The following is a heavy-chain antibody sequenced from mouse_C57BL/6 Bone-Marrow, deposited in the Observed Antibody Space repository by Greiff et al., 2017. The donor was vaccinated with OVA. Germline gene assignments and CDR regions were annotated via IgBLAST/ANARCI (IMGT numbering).Heavy chain of an antibody. CDR2: IYPGSGNT. CDR1: GYTFTDHY. D-gene: IGHD2-3*01. Sequence: QVQLKESGAEVVRPGASVKLSCKASGYTFTDHYINWVKQRPGQGLEWIARIYPGSGNTYYNEKFKGKVTLTAEKSSNTAYMQLSSLTSEDSAVYFCARDDGYFFEYWGQGTTLTVSS. V-gene: IGHV1-76*01. J-gene: IGHJ2*01. CDR3: ARDDGYFFEY.